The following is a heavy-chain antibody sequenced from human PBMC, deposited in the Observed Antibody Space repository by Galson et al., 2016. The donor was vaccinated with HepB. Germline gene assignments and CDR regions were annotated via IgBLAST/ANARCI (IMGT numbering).Heavy chain of an antibody. CDR3: ARISGYSSGWYHYFGY. CDR2: INPSGGST. Sequence: SVKVSCKASGYTFTSYYMHWVRQAPGQGLEWMGIINPSGGSTSYAQKFQGRVTMTRNTSISTAYMELSSLRSEDTAVYYCARISGYSSGWYHYFGYWGQGTLVTVSS. D-gene: IGHD6-19*01. J-gene: IGHJ4*02. V-gene: IGHV1-46*01. CDR1: GYTFTSYY.